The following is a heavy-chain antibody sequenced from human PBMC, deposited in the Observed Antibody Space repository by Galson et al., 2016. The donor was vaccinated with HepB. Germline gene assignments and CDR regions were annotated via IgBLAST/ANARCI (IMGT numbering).Heavy chain of an antibody. CDR1: GGSVSSGSHY. V-gene: IGHV4-61*01. Sequence: SETLSLTCTVSGGSVSSGSHYWSWIRQPPGKGLEWIGFIYYTGTTNYNPSFESRVSLSVDTSKNQFSLQLSSVTAADTAVYYCARVPIAVTACYFDYWGQGTLVTVSS. D-gene: IGHD6-19*01. CDR3: ARVPIAVTACYFDY. J-gene: IGHJ4*02. CDR2: IYYTGTT.